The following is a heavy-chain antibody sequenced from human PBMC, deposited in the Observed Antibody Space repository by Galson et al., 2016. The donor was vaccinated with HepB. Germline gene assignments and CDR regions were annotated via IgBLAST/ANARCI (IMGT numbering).Heavy chain of an antibody. D-gene: IGHD3-16*01. CDR3: AIDPGRGGVFDI. Sequence: SVKVSCKASGHTFTSYYMHWVRQAPGQGLEWMGMINHRGGSTTYAQKFQGRVTMTRDTSTSTVYMELSSLRSEDTAVYYCAIDPGRGGVFDIWGQGTMVTVSP. V-gene: IGHV1-46*01. CDR2: INHRGGST. CDR1: GHTFTSYY. J-gene: IGHJ3*02.